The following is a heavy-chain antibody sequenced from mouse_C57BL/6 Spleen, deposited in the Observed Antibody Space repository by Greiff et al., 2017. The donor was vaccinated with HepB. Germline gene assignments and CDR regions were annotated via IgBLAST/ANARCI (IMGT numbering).Heavy chain of an antibody. CDR2: IYPGDGDT. CDR3: ARSATWDVGYFDV. CDR1: GYAFSSYW. J-gene: IGHJ1*03. D-gene: IGHD4-1*01. Sequence: VQLQQSGAELVKPGASVKISCKASGYAFSSYWMNWVKQRPGKGLEWIGQIYPGDGDTNYNGKFKGKATLTADKSSSTAYMQLSSLTSEDSAVYFCARSATWDVGYFDVWGTGTTVTVSS. V-gene: IGHV1-80*01.